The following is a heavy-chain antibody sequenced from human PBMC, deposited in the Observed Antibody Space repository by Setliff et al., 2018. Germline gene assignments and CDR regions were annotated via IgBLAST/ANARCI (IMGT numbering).Heavy chain of an antibody. CDR3: ARDPNSGSYWNYYYYMDV. D-gene: IGHD1-26*01. CDR2: IIPVFGTA. V-gene: IGHV1-69*13. J-gene: IGHJ6*03. Sequence: SVKVSCKASGYTFTSYDINWVRQAPGQGLEWMGRIIPVFGTANYAQKFQGRVTITADESTSTAYMELSSLRSEDTAVYYCARDPNSGSYWNYYYYMDVWGKGTTVTVSS. CDR1: GYTFTSYD.